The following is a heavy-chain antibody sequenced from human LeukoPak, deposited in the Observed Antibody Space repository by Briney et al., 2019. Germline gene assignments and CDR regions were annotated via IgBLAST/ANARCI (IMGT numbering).Heavy chain of an antibody. CDR2: ISSNGGST. V-gene: IGHV3-64*01. J-gene: IGHJ3*02. CDR1: GFTFSSYA. D-gene: IGHD1-26*01. Sequence: QSGGSLSLSCAASGFTFSSYAMHWVRQAPGKGLKYVSAISSNGGSTYYANSVKGRFTISRDNSEDTLYLQMGSLRAEDMAVYYCARVGSWDAFDIWGQGTMVTVSS. CDR3: ARVGSWDAFDI.